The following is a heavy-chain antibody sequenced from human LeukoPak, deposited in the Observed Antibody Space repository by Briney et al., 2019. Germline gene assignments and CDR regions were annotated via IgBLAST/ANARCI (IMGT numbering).Heavy chain of an antibody. J-gene: IGHJ3*02. CDR2: ISYIGST. V-gene: IGHV4-59*11. CDR1: ADSFSSHY. Sequence: SETLSLTCAVSADSFSSHYWTWIRQAPGKGLEWIGYISYIGSTNYNPSLKSRVTISIDTSKNQFSLKLSSVTAADTAVYYCARDLVTVTKGFDIWGQGTMITVSS. D-gene: IGHD4-17*01. CDR3: ARDLVTVTKGFDI.